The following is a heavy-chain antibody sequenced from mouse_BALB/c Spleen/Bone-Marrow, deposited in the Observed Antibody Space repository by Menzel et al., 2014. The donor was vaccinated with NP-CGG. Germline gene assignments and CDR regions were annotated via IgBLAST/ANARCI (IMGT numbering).Heavy chain of an antibody. CDR3: ARWGAYFDY. Sequence: QVQLQQSGAELVRPGTPVKLSCKASGYTFTSYWMNWVKQGPGRGLEWIGRIDPSDSETHYNQKFKDKATLTVDKSSSTAYIQRSRLTSEDSAVYYCARWGAYFDYWGQGTTLTVSS. CDR1: GYTFTSYW. V-gene: IGHV1-61*01. CDR2: IDPSDSET. J-gene: IGHJ2*01.